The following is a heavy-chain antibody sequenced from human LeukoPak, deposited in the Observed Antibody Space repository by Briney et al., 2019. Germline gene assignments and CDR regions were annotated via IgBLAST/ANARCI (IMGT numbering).Heavy chain of an antibody. CDR3: AKESSLLRGPTVIYYFDF. J-gene: IGHJ4*02. V-gene: IGHV3-53*01. D-gene: IGHD3-10*01. CDR1: GVTVSSNY. Sequence: GGSLRRSCAHSGVTVSSNYISCVREAPGKGVERGSIIYSGGSTYYADSVKGRFTIARDNSKKTLYLQMNSLKAEDTAIYYRAKESSLLRGPTVIYYFDFWGQGTLVTVSS. CDR2: IYSGGST.